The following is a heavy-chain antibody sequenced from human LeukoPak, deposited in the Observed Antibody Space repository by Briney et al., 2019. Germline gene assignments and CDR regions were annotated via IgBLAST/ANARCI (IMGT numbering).Heavy chain of an antibody. Sequence: SETLSLTCTVSGGSISSYYWSWIRQPPGKGLEWIGYIYYSGSTKYNPALKSRVTISIDSSKNQFSLNLSSVTAADTAVYYCARGAVTMDYWGRGTLVTVSS. J-gene: IGHJ4*02. V-gene: IGHV4-59*13. D-gene: IGHD4-17*01. CDR1: GGSISSYY. CDR2: IYYSGST. CDR3: ARGAVTMDY.